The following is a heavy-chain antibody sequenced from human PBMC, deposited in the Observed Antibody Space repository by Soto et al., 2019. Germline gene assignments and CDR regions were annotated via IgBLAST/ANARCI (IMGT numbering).Heavy chain of an antibody. CDR3: ARGGLGIRLSGYYFDY. Sequence: KQSQTLSLTCAISGDSVSSNSAAWNWIRQSPSRGLEWLGRTYYRSKWYNDYAVSVKSRITINPDTSKNQFSLQLNSVTPEDTAVYYCARGGLGIRLSGYYFDYWGQGTLVTVSS. J-gene: IGHJ4*02. CDR1: GDSVSSNSAA. D-gene: IGHD5-18*01. V-gene: IGHV6-1*01. CDR2: TYYRSKWYN.